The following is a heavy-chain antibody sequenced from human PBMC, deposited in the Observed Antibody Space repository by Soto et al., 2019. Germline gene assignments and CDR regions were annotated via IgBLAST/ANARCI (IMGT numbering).Heavy chain of an antibody. CDR3: ARDLSAMDV. CDR2: IRAYNGNT. CDR1: GYTFTSYG. V-gene: IGHV1-18*01. J-gene: IGHJ6*02. Sequence: QVQLVQSGAEVKKPGASVKVSCKASGYTFTSYGISWVRQAPGQGLVWMGWIRAYNGNTDYAQKLQGRVTMTTDTSTSADSMELRSLLCADTAVSYCARDLSAMDVWGQGTTVTVSS.